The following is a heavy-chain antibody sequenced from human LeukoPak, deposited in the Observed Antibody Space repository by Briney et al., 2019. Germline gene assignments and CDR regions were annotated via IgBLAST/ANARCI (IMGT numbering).Heavy chain of an antibody. CDR1: GGSFSGYY. CDR2: INHSGST. Sequence: TSETLSLTCAVYGGSFSGYYWSWIRQPPGKGLVWIGEINHSGSTNYNPSLKSRVTISVDTSKNQFSLKLSSVTAADTAVYYCARKIAAAGTHFDYWGQGTLVTVSS. D-gene: IGHD6-13*01. J-gene: IGHJ4*02. V-gene: IGHV4-34*01. CDR3: ARKIAAAGTHFDY.